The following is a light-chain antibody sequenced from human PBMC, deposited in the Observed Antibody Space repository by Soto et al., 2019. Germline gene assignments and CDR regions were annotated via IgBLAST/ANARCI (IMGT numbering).Light chain of an antibody. V-gene: IGKV3-15*01. CDR2: GAS. CDR3: QQYNNWHPIT. CDR1: QSVSSN. Sequence: EIVMTQSPATLSVSPGERATLSCRASQSVSSNLAWYQQKPGQAPRLLIYGASTRATGIPARFSGSGSGTEFTLTISSLLSYDYAVYYCQQYNNWHPITFGQGTRLEIE. J-gene: IGKJ5*01.